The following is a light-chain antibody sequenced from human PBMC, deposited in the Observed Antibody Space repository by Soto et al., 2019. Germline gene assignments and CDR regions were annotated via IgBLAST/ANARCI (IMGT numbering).Light chain of an antibody. V-gene: IGLV6-57*04. CDR1: SASIASKC. CDR3: QSYESSTGGV. Sequence: NFMLTQPHSVSESPGKTVSISCTRSSASIASKCVQWCQQRPGSAPTTVIYEDNQRPSGVPDRFSDSIDSSSNSASLTISGLKTEDGAAYYCQSYESSTGGVFGGATKLTVL. J-gene: IGLJ2*01. CDR2: EDN.